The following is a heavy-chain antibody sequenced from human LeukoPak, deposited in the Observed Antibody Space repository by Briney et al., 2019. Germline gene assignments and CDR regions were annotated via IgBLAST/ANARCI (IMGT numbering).Heavy chain of an antibody. J-gene: IGHJ4*02. Sequence: ASVKVSCKASGYTFTGYCMHWVRQAPGQGLEWMGWINPNSGGTNYAQKFQGRVTMTRDTSISTAYMELSRLRSDDTAVYYCARVWRWLQLGPYYFDYWGQGTLVTVSS. V-gene: IGHV1-2*02. CDR1: GYTFTGYC. CDR3: ARVWRWLQLGPYYFDY. CDR2: INPNSGGT. D-gene: IGHD5-24*01.